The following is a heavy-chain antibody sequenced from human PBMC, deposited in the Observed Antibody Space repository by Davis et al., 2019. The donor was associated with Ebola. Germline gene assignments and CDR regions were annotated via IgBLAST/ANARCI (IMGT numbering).Heavy chain of an antibody. J-gene: IGHJ4*02. V-gene: IGHV1-18*01. CDR2: ISAYNGNT. CDR3: ASDYGDYGEGHFDY. D-gene: IGHD4-17*01. Sequence: AASVKVSCKASGYTFTSYGISWVRQAPGQGLEWMGWISAYNGNTNYAQKLQGRVIITRDTSASTAYMELSSLRSEDTAVYYCASDYGDYGEGHFDYWGQGTLVTVSS. CDR1: GYTFTSYG.